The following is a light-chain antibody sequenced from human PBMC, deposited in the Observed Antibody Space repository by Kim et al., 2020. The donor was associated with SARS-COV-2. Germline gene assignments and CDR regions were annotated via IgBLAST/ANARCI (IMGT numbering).Light chain of an antibody. J-gene: IGKJ4*01. CDR1: ESVYDSS. V-gene: IGKV3-20*01. Sequence: LSPGERATLSCRASESVYDSSLAWYQKKPDQAPRLLIYGASSRATGIPDRIGGIGSGTDFTLTISRLEPEDSAVYYCEQYGSSPRTFGGGTKLEI. CDR3: EQYGSSPRT. CDR2: GAS.